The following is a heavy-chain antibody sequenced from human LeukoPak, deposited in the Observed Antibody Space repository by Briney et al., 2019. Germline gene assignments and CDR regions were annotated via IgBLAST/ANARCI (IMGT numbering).Heavy chain of an antibody. Sequence: GGSLRLSCATSGFTVSSNYMSWVRQAPGKGLEWVSVIYTGGSTYYADSVKGRFTISRDNSKNTLYLQMNSLRAEDTAVYYCARAPGCCSSTSCPSYYGMDVWGQGTTVTVSS. CDR3: ARAPGCCSSTSCPSYYGMDV. J-gene: IGHJ6*02. V-gene: IGHV3-53*01. D-gene: IGHD2-2*01. CDR1: GFTVSSNY. CDR2: IYTGGST.